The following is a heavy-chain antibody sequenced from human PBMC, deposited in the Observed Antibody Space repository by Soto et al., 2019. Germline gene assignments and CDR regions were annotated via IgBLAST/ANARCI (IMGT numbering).Heavy chain of an antibody. J-gene: IGHJ4*02. D-gene: IGHD3-3*01. CDR2: INYSGST. CDR3: AKTGFWSDYRVADY. CDR1: GGSISSSSSY. V-gene: IGHV4-39*01. Sequence: ASETLSLTCTVSGGSISSSSSYWGWIRQPPGKGLEWIGSINYSGSTYYNPSLKSRITISVDTSKNQFSLKLSSVTAADTAVYFCAKTGFWSDYRVADYWGQGTLVTAPQ.